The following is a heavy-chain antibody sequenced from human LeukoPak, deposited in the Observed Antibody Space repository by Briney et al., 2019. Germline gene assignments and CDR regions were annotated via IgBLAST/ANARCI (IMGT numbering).Heavy chain of an antibody. Sequence: SVKVSCKSSGGTFSSYAISWVRQAPGQGLEWMGGIIPIFGTANYAQKFQGRVTITADESTSTAYMEMSSLRSEDTAVYYCGREIYYDSSGLFDYWGQGTLVTVSS. CDR1: GGTFSSYA. V-gene: IGHV1-69*13. CDR3: GREIYYDSSGLFDY. D-gene: IGHD3-22*01. J-gene: IGHJ4*02. CDR2: IIPIFGTA.